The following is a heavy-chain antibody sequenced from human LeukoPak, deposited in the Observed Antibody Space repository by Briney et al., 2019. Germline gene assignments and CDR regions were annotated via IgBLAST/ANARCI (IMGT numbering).Heavy chain of an antibody. D-gene: IGHD3-10*01. CDR1: GGSISSSSHY. CDR2: IYYSGSP. CDR3: ARVVMESGTYYLDY. Sequence: PSETLSLTCTVSGGSISSSSHYWGWIRQASGKGLECIGSIYYSGSPYYNPSLKSRVIISVDTSKNQFSLQLSSVTAADTAVYYCARVVMESGTYYLDYWGQGTLVTVSS. V-gene: IGHV4-39*07. J-gene: IGHJ4*02.